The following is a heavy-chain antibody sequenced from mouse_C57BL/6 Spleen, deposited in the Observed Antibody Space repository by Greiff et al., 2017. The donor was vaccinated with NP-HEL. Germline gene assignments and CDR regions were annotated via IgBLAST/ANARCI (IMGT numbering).Heavy chain of an antibody. CDR2: IWTGGGT. CDR3: AREDSSGGWFAY. D-gene: IGHD3-2*02. J-gene: IGHJ3*01. CDR1: GFSLTSYA. Sequence: VKLVESGPGLVAPSQSLSITCTVSGFSLTSYAISWVRQPPRKGLEWLGEIWTGGGTNYNSALKSRPSISKDNSKSQVFLKMNSLQTDDTAMYYCAREDSSGGWFAYWGQGTLVTVSA. V-gene: IGHV2-9-1*01.